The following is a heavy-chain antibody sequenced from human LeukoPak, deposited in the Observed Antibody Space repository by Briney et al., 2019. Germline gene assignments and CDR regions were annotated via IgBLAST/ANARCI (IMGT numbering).Heavy chain of an antibody. D-gene: IGHD6-19*01. CDR3: ARDPQWLAPLYYYYYGMDV. CDR2: IIPILGIA. CDR1: GGTFSSYA. V-gene: IGHV1-69*04. Sequence: SVKVSCKASGGTFSSYAISWVRQAPGQGLEWMGRIIPILGIANYAQKFQGRVTITADKSTSTAYTELSSLRSEDTAVYYCARDPQWLAPLYYYYYGMDVWGQGTTVTVSS. J-gene: IGHJ6*02.